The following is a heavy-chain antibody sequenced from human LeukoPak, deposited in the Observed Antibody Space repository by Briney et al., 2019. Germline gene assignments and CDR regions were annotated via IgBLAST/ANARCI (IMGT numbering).Heavy chain of an antibody. CDR1: GGSISSSSYY. CDR2: IYYSGST. J-gene: IGHJ6*03. V-gene: IGHV4-39*01. CDR3: ARLTVTSLYGYYYYMDV. Sequence: PSETLSLTCTVSGGSISSSSYYWGWIRQPPGKGLEWIGSIYYSGSTYYNPSLKSRVTITVDTPKNQFSLKLSSVTAADTAVYYCARLTVTSLYGYYYYMDVWGKGTTVPVSS. D-gene: IGHD4-17*01.